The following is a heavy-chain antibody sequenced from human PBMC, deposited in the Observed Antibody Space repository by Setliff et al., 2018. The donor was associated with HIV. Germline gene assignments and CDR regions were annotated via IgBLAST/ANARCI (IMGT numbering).Heavy chain of an antibody. CDR3: ARHFGISYRSPFDP. V-gene: IGHV5-51*01. J-gene: IGHJ5*02. CDR2: ISPDDSDT. Sequence: GESLKISCKGSGYSFTSHWIGWVRQMPGKGLEWMGIISPDDSDTRYSPSFQGQVTISVDKSTSTAYLQWSSLKASDSAIYYCARHFGISYRSPFDPWGQGTLVTVSS. D-gene: IGHD3-3*01. CDR1: GYSFTSHW.